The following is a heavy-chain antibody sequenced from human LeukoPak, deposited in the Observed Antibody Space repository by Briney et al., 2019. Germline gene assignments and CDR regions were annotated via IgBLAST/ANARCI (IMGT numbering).Heavy chain of an antibody. CDR2: IYTTGTT. V-gene: IGHV4-4*07. CDR1: SGSINSYY. D-gene: IGHD3-16*01. CDR3: ARHGYTASHYFLDY. J-gene: IGHJ4*02. Sequence: SETLSLTCTVSSGSINSYYWGWVRQRAGRGLEWIGRIYTTGTTHYNPSLKSRLTMSIDTSKRQFSLNLRSVTAADTAIYYCARHGYTASHYFLDYWGQGTLVTVSS.